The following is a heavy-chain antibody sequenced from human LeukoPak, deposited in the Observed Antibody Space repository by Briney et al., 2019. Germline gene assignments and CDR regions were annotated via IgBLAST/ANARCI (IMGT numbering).Heavy chain of an antibody. D-gene: IGHD1-26*01. CDR1: GFTFSSYW. Sequence: GESLRLSCAASGFTFSSYWMHWVRQAPGKGLVWVSRIASDGSTVYADSVKGRFTISRDNAKDTVYLQMNSLRVEDTAVYYCIGSGGWPGYWGQGTLVTVSS. CDR3: IGSGGWPGY. V-gene: IGHV3-74*01. CDR2: IASDGST. J-gene: IGHJ4*02.